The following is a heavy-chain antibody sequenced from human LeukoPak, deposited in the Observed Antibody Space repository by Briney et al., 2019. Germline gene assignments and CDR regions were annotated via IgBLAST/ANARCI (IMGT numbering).Heavy chain of an antibody. CDR2: ISYSGGT. CDR3: AKILGFGDIYYFDY. J-gene: IGHJ4*02. CDR1: GGSISGYY. D-gene: IGHD3-10*01. Sequence: PSETLSLTCTVSGGSISGYYWSWIRQPPGKGLQWIGYISYSGGTNYNPSLKSRVTISVDTSKNQFSLKLSSVTAADTAVYYCAKILGFGDIYYFDYWGQGTVVTVSS. V-gene: IGHV4-59*01.